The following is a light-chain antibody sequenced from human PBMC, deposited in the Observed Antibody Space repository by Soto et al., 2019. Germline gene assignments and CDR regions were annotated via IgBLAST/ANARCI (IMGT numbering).Light chain of an antibody. V-gene: IGLV4-69*01. CDR2: LNSDGSH. Sequence: QLVLTHSPSASASLGASVKLTCTLSSGHSSYAIAWHQQQPGKGPRFLMKLNSDGSHSKGDGIPDRFSGSSSGAERYLTISSLQSEDEADYYCQTWDTGIVVFGGGTKVTVL. CDR3: QTWDTGIVV. J-gene: IGLJ2*01. CDR1: SGHSSYA.